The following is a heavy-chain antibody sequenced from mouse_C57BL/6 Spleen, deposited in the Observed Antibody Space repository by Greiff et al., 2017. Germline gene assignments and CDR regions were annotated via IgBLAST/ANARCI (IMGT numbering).Heavy chain of an antibody. CDR2: IRPDSGST. J-gene: IGHJ2*01. V-gene: IGHV1-64*01. Sequence: VQLQQPGAELVKPGASVKLSCQASGYTFTSYWMHWVKQRPGQGLEWIGMIRPDSGSTNYNEKFKGKATLTVDKSSSTAYMQLSSLTSEDSAVYYCARVTTVVAFDYWGQGTTHTVSS. CDR3: ARVTTVVAFDY. CDR1: GYTFTSYW. D-gene: IGHD1-1*01.